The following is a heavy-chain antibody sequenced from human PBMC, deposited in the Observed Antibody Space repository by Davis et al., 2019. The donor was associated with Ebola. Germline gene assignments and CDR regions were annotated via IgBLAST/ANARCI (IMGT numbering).Heavy chain of an antibody. CDR2: ISGSGDST. Sequence: GESLRLSCAASGFTFNNYAMNWVRQAPGKGLEWVSGISGSGDSTYYADSVKGRFTISRDNSKSTLSLQMNSLRAEDTAVFYCAKAVGNSGWYNFDYWGQGTLVTVSS. D-gene: IGHD6-19*01. J-gene: IGHJ4*02. CDR1: GFTFNNYA. CDR3: AKAVGNSGWYNFDY. V-gene: IGHV3-23*01.